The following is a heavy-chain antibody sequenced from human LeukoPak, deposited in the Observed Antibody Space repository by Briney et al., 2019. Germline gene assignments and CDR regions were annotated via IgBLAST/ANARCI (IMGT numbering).Heavy chain of an antibody. V-gene: IGHV1-69*04. Sequence: GASVKVSCKASGGTFSSYAISWVRQAPGQGLEWMGRIIPILGIANYAQKFQGRVTITADKSTSTAYMELSRLRSDDTAVYYCARDILTGHPACYWGQGTLVTVSS. CDR2: IIPILGIA. CDR3: ARDILTGHPACY. CDR1: GGTFSSYA. J-gene: IGHJ4*02. D-gene: IGHD3-9*01.